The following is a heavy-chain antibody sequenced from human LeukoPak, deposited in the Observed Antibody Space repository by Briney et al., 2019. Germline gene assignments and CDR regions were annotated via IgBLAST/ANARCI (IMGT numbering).Heavy chain of an antibody. J-gene: IGHJ4*02. CDR3: ARENRRSYYDSSGFDY. CDR2: IKTDGSEK. CDR1: GFTFSNYW. D-gene: IGHD3-22*01. Sequence: GGSLRLSCEGSGFTFSNYWMGWVRQAPGKGLQWVANIKTDGSEKYYVDSVKGRFTISRDNAKNSLYLQMNSLRAEDTAVYYCARENRRSYYDSSGFDYWGQGTLVTVSS. V-gene: IGHV3-7*01.